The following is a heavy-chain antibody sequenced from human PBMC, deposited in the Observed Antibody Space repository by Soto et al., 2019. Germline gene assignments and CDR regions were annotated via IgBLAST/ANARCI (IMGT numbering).Heavy chain of an antibody. CDR3: VRVSGSYYYGMDV. D-gene: IGHD1-26*01. CDR2: IYHSAST. Sequence: SETLSLTCTVSGGSISSYYWSWIRQPPGKGLEWIGYIYHSASTYYNPYLKNRNTISVDKSKNHFSLKLSSLTAADTAVYYCVRVSGSYYYGMDVLGQGTTVTVSS. J-gene: IGHJ6*02. CDR1: GGSISSYY. V-gene: IGHV4-59*12.